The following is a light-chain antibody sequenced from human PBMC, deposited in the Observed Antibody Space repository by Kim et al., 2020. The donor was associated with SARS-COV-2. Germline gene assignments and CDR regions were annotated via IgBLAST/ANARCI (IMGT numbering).Light chain of an antibody. CDR1: QSVSSNY. Sequence: LSPGERATLSCRASQSVSSNYLAWYQQKPGQAPRLLIYDASNRATVIPDRFSGSGSETDFTLTISRLEPEDFAVYYCQRYGTLVTFGQGTKLEI. J-gene: IGKJ2*01. CDR3: QRYGTLVT. V-gene: IGKV3-20*01. CDR2: DAS.